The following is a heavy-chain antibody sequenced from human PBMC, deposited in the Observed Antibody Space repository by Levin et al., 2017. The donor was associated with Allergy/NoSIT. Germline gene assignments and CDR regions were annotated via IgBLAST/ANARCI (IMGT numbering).Heavy chain of an antibody. CDR2: ISPDGSTT. CDR3: TRGYSGTYGRFDY. Sequence: PGGSLRLSCAASGFTLSTYWMHWVRQAPGKGLVWLSRISPDGSTTNYADSVEGRFTISRDNAKNTLFLQMTSLRAEDTAVYHCTRGYSGTYGRFDYWGQGTLVTASS. J-gene: IGHJ4*02. V-gene: IGHV3-74*01. D-gene: IGHD1-26*01. CDR1: GFTLSTYW.